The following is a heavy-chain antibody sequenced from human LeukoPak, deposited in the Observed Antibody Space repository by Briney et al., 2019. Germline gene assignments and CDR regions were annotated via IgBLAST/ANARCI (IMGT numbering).Heavy chain of an antibody. V-gene: IGHV1-18*01. D-gene: IGHD3-3*01. CDR1: GYTFTSYG. J-gene: IGHJ6*02. CDR2: ISAYNGNT. CDR3: ARAYKTYYDFWSGYYHYYGMDV. Sequence: ASVKVSCKASGYTFTSYGISWVRQAPGQGLEWMGWISAYNGNTNYAQKLQGGVTMTTDTSTSTAYMELRSLRSDDTAVYYCARAYKTYYDFWSGYYHYYGMDVWGQGTTVTVSS.